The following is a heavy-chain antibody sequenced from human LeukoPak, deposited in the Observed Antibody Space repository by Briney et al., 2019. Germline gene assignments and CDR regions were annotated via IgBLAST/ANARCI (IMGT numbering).Heavy chain of an antibody. CDR3: ARDQPHYYGSGSYYNEYYYYYGMDV. CDR2: IYYSGNT. Sequence: SETLSLTCTVSGGSISSGDYYWSWIRQPPGKGLEWIGYIYYSGNTYYNPSLKSRVTISVDTSKNQLSLKLSSVTAADTAVYYCARDQPHYYGSGSYYNEYYYYYGMDVWGQGTMVTVSS. V-gene: IGHV4-30-4*01. J-gene: IGHJ6*02. CDR1: GGSISSGDYY. D-gene: IGHD3-10*01.